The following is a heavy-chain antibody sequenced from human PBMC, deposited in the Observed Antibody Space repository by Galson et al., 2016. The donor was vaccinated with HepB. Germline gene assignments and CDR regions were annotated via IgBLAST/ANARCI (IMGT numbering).Heavy chain of an antibody. CDR3: ARDVQYRFDS. CDR1: GFTFSDYS. V-gene: IGHV3-48*01. Sequence: SLRLSCAASGFTFSDYSMNWVRQAPGKGLEWISYISSSSTTIYYADSVKGRFTISRDNAKNSLFLQMNSLRAEDTALYYCARDVQYRFDSWGQGTLVTVSS. CDR2: ISSSSTTI. J-gene: IGHJ4*02. D-gene: IGHD2/OR15-2a*01.